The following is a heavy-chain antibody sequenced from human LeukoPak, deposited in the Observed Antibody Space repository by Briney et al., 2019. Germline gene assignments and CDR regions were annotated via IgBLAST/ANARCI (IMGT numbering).Heavy chain of an antibody. CDR3: AQQLPPGL. CDR2: ISGSGGST. D-gene: IGHD6-13*01. J-gene: IGHJ4*02. V-gene: IGHV3-23*01. Sequence: QTGGSLRLSCAASGFTVSSNYMSWVRQAPGKGLEWVSAISGSGGSTYYADSVKGRFTISRDNSKNTLYLQMNSLRAEDTAVYYCAQQLPPGLWGQGTLVTVSS. CDR1: GFTVSSNY.